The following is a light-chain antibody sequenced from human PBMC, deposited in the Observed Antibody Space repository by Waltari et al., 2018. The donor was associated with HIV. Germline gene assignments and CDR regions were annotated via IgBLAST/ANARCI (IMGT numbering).Light chain of an antibody. CDR3: AAWDARLDGLYV. CDR1: GSNIGNYT. J-gene: IGLJ1*01. Sequence: QSVLTQPPSASGTPGQRVTISCSGSGSNIGNYTVTWYQLLPGAAPKLLIYNNSRRPSGVPYRFSGSKSGTSASLAISGLQSDDEAGYYCAAWDARLDGLYVFGTGTRVTVL. V-gene: IGLV1-44*01. CDR2: NNS.